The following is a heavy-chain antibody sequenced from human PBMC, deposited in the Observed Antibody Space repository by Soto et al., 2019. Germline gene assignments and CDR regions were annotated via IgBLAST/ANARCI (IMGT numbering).Heavy chain of an antibody. CDR2: IRPGGTT. V-gene: IGHV4-34*01. J-gene: IGHJ4*02. CDR1: GESLSGHY. Sequence: SETLSLTCASYGESLSGHYWNWIRQPPGKGLEWIGEIRPGGTTNYNPSLKSRVSMSIDMSKNQFSLRLTSLTAADTAMYYCARGDLFELFHWGQGTLVTVPS. D-gene: IGHD3-10*01. CDR3: ARGDLFELFH.